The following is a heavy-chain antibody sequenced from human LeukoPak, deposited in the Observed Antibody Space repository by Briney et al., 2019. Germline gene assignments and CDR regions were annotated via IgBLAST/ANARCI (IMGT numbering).Heavy chain of an antibody. V-gene: IGHV1-69*06. J-gene: IGHJ5*02. CDR2: IIPIFSTA. Sequence: ASVKVSCRASGGTFSSYAISWVRQAPGQGLEWMGGIIPIFSTANYAQKFQGRVTITADKPTSTAYMELSSLRSEDTAVYYCARDFYDSSGYYWFDPWGQGTLVTVSS. D-gene: IGHD3-22*01. CDR1: GGTFSSYA. CDR3: ARDFYDSSGYYWFDP.